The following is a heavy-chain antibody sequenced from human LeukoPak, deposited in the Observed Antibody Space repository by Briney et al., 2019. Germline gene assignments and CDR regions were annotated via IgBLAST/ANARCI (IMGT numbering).Heavy chain of an antibody. V-gene: IGHV4-34*01. Sequence: SETLSLTCAVYGGSFSGYYWSWIRQPPGKGLEWIGEMNDSGSTNYNPSLKRRVNISVDTSKNQFSLKLSSVTAADTAVYYCASVVVPAARNNYYYYYYMDVWGKGTTVTVSS. J-gene: IGHJ6*03. CDR3: ASVVVPAARNNYYYYYYMDV. CDR1: GGSFSGYY. D-gene: IGHD2-2*01. CDR2: MNDSGST.